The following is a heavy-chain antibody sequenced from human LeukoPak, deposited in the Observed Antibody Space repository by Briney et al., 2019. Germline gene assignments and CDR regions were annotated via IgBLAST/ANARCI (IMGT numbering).Heavy chain of an antibody. V-gene: IGHV1-18*01. Sequence: ASVKVSCKASGYTSTNYGISWVRHAPGQGLEWMGWISIYNGNTDYAQKLRGRVTMTTDTSTSTAHMELRSLRSDDTAVYYCARTTYDFWSGYYMPDDPWGQGTLVTVSS. D-gene: IGHD3-3*01. CDR1: GYTSTNYG. CDR3: ARTTYDFWSGYYMPDDP. J-gene: IGHJ5*02. CDR2: ISIYNGNT.